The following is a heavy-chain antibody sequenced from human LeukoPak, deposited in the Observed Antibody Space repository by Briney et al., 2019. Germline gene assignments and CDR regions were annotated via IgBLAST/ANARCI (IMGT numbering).Heavy chain of an antibody. Sequence: PGGSLRLSCAASGFTFSDYYMTWIRQAPGQGLEWVSFISSSSSHTNYADSVKGRFIISRDNAKNSLYLQMNSLRGDDTAVYYCARGRRYDSSGCYADWGQGTLVTVSS. D-gene: IGHD3-22*01. CDR2: ISSSSSHT. J-gene: IGHJ4*02. CDR1: GFTFSDYY. CDR3: ARGRRYDSSGCYAD. V-gene: IGHV3-11*05.